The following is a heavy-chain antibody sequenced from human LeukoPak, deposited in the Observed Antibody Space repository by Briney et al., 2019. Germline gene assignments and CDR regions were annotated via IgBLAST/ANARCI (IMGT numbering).Heavy chain of an antibody. V-gene: IGHV1-24*01. CDR2: FDPEDGET. D-gene: IGHD6-13*01. CDR1: GYTLTELS. Sequence: GASVKVSCKVSGYTLTELSMHWVRQAPGKGLEWMGGFDPEDGETIYAQKFQGRVTMTEDTSTDTAYMELSSLRSEDTAVYYCATKGPRSWNYYYGMDVWGQGTTVTVSS. CDR3: ATKGPRSWNYYYGMDV. J-gene: IGHJ6*02.